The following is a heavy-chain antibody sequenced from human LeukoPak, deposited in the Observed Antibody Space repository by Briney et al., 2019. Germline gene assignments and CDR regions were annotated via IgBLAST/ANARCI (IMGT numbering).Heavy chain of an antibody. CDR2: IYTSGGT. CDR3: ARGSSSWQGYYYYMDV. CDR1: GGSISSGSYY. D-gene: IGHD6-13*01. J-gene: IGHJ6*03. Sequence: SETLSLTCTVSGGSISSGSYYWSWIRQPAGKGLEWIGHIYTSGGTNYNPSLKSRVTISVDTSKNQFSLKLSSVTAADTAVYYCARGSSSWQGYYYYMDVWGKGTTVTVSS. V-gene: IGHV4-61*09.